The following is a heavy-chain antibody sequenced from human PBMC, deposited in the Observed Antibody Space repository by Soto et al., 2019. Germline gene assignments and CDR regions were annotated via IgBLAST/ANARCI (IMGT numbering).Heavy chain of an antibody. J-gene: IGHJ4*02. CDR2: ISGSGGST. Sequence: LRLSCAASGFTFSSYAMSWVRQAPGKGLEWVSAISGSGGSTYYADSVKGRFTISRDNSKNTLYLQMNSLRAEDTAVYYCAKRGHDILTRYYPYFDYWGQGTLVTVSS. CDR3: AKRGHDILTRYYPYFDY. CDR1: GFTFSSYA. D-gene: IGHD3-9*01. V-gene: IGHV3-23*01.